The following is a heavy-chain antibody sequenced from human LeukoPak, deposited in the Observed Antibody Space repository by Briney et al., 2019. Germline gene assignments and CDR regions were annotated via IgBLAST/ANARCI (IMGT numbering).Heavy chain of an antibody. CDR2: ISYDGSNK. CDR3: ARVHYDILTGSRVRNYYYGMDV. CDR1: GFTFSSYA. Sequence: PGGSLRLSCAASGFTFSSYAMHWVRQAPGKGLEWVAVISYDGSNKYYADSVKGRLTISRDNSKNTLYLQMNSLRAEDTAVYYCARVHYDILTGSRVRNYYYGMDVWGQGTTVTVSS. J-gene: IGHJ6*02. D-gene: IGHD3-9*01. V-gene: IGHV3-30-3*01.